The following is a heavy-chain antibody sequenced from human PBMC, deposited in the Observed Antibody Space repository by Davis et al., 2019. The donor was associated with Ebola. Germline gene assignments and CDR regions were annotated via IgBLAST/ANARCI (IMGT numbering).Heavy chain of an antibody. D-gene: IGHD3-3*01. CDR2: ISWNSGSI. Sequence: SLKISCAASGFTFSSYWMSWVRQAPGKGLEWVSGISWNSGSIGYADSVKGRFTISRDNAKNSLYLQMNSLRAEDTALYYCAKGPLRFLEWLFDYWGQGTLVTVSS. CDR3: AKGPLRFLEWLFDY. CDR1: GFTFSSYW. J-gene: IGHJ4*02. V-gene: IGHV3-9*01.